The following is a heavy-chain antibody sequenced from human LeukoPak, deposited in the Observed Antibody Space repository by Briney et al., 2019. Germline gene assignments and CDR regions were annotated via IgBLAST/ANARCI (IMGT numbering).Heavy chain of an antibody. CDR3: ASRRIAARHYAFDI. CDR2: IKQDGSEK. J-gene: IGHJ3*02. Sequence: GGSLRLSCAASGFTFSSYAMSWVRQAPGKGLEWVANIKQDGSEKYYVDSVKGRFTISRDNAKNSLYLQMNSLRAEDTAVYYCASRRIAARHYAFDIWGQGTMVTVSS. D-gene: IGHD6-6*01. V-gene: IGHV3-7*01. CDR1: GFTFSSYA.